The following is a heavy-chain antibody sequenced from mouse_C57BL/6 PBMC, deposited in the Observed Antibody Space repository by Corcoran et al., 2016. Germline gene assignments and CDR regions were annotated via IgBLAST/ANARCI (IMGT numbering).Heavy chain of an antibody. D-gene: IGHD2-2*01. CDR1: GYAFSSYW. CDR3: ARGGSTMVTTFDY. CDR2: IYPGDGDT. Sequence: QVQLQQSGAELVKPGASVKISCKASGYAFSSYWMNWVKQRPGKGLEWIGQIYPGDGDTNYNGKFKGKATLTADKSSSTAYMQLSNLTSEDSAVYFCARGGSTMVTTFDYWGQGTTLTVSS. J-gene: IGHJ2*01. V-gene: IGHV1-80*01.